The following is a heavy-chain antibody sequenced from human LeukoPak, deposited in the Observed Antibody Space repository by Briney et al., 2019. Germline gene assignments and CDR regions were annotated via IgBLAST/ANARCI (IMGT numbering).Heavy chain of an antibody. V-gene: IGHV1-58*01. CDR2: IVVGSGKT. J-gene: IGHJ5*01. Sequence: EASVKVSCKASGFTFINSAVQWVRQARGQRLEWIGWIVVGSGKTGYAQSFQDRVTISRDMSSGTAYLELSSLRSDDTAVYYCAADDLLFVYWGHGTLVTVSS. CDR1: GFTFINSA. D-gene: IGHD3-3*01. CDR3: AADDLLFVY.